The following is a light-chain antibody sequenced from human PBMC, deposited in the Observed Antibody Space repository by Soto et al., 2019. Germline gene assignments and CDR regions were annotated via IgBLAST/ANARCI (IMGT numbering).Light chain of an antibody. V-gene: IGLV1-40*01. CDR2: GNS. J-gene: IGLJ1*01. Sequence: GQRVTISCTGXXXXXGAGYDVHWYQQLPGTAPNLLIYGNSNRPSGVPDRFSGSKSGTSASLAITGLQAEDEADYYCQSYDSSLSGSVFGTGTKLTVL. CDR3: QSYDSSLSGSV. CDR1: XXXXGAGYD.